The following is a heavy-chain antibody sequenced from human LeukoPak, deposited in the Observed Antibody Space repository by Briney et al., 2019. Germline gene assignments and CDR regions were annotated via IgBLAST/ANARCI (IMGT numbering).Heavy chain of an antibody. J-gene: IGHJ4*02. Sequence: PGGSLRLSCAASGFTFSSYAMHWVRQAPGKGLEWVAVISYDGSNKYYADSVTGRFTISRDNAKNSLYLQMNSLRAEDTAVYYCARFKLSSGYDPFDYWGQGTLVTVSS. CDR2: ISYDGSNK. CDR1: GFTFSSYA. CDR3: ARFKLSSGYDPFDY. V-gene: IGHV3-30*04. D-gene: IGHD5-12*01.